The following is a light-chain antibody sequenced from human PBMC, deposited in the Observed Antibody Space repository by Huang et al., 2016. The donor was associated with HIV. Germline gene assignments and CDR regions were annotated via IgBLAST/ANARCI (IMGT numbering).Light chain of an antibody. Sequence: DIQMTQSPSSLRASVGDRVPITCRASENVVNSLNWYQQKPGAAPALVIYGASNLETGVPSRFSGGGSGTDFTLTITNLRPEDFATYYCQQSHSSPHTFGQGTKLE. V-gene: IGKV1-39*01. CDR1: ENVVNS. CDR2: GAS. J-gene: IGKJ2*01. CDR3: QQSHSSPHT.